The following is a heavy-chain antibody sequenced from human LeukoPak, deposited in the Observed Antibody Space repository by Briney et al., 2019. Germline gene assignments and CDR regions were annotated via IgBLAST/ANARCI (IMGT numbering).Heavy chain of an antibody. CDR2: IYYSGST. J-gene: IGHJ4*02. D-gene: IGHD5-18*01. CDR3: ARGGYSYGYSAAWFDY. Sequence: SETLSLTCTVSGGSISSYYWSWIRQPPGKGLEWIGYIYYSGSTNYNPSLKSRVTISVDTSKNQFSLKLSSVTAADTAVYYCARGGYSYGYSAAWFDYWGQGTLVTVSP. CDR1: GGSISSYY. V-gene: IGHV4-59*01.